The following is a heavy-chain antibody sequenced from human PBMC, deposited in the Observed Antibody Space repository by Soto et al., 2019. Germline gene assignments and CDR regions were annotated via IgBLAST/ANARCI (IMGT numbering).Heavy chain of an antibody. J-gene: IGHJ4*02. CDR3: AKEVLRKIKSEGYCGGDCYADY. V-gene: IGHV3-23*01. Sequence: PGGSLRLSCAASGFTFSSYAMSWVRQAPGKGLEWVSAISGSGGSTYYADSVKGRFTISRDNSKNTLYLQMNSLRAEDTAVYYCAKEVLRKIKSEGYCGGDCYADYWGQGTLVTVSS. CDR1: GFTFSSYA. CDR2: ISGSGGST. D-gene: IGHD2-21*02.